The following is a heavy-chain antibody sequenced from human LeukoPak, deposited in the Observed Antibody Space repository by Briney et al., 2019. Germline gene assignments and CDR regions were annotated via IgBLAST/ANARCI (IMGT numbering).Heavy chain of an antibody. V-gene: IGHV3-48*04. CDR3: ARARYHDSSGYYFYYFDY. CDR1: GFTFSSYS. CDR2: ISSSSSTI. D-gene: IGHD3-22*01. Sequence: GGSLRLSCAASGFTFSSYSMNWVRQAPGKGLEWVSYISSSSSTIYYADSVKGRFTISRDNAKNSLYLQMNSLRAEDTAVYYCARARYHDSSGYYFYYFDYWGQGTLVTVSS. J-gene: IGHJ4*02.